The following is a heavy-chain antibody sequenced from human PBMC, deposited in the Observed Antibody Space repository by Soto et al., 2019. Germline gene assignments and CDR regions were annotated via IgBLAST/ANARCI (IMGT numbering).Heavy chain of an antibody. CDR1: GVNFSSYA. CDR3: AVGRHKTSGSNTWFDP. Sequence: GGSLRLSCAASGVNFSSYAMNWVRQAPGKGLEWVSTISDTGGGTFYAGSMKGRFTISRDNSKNTLYLQMHSLRADDSAIYFCAVGRHKTSGSNTWFDPWGRGTLVTVSS. D-gene: IGHD3-22*01. CDR2: ISDTGGGT. J-gene: IGHJ5*02. V-gene: IGHV3-23*01.